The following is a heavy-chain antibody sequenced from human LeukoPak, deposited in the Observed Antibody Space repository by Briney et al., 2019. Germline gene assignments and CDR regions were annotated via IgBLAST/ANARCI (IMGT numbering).Heavy chain of an antibody. CDR2: IYYSGST. CDR3: ARDVPPPLDYYEARDY. Sequence: SETLSLTCTVSGGSISSSSYYWGWIRQPPGKGLEWIGSIYYSGSTYYNPSLKSRVTISVDTSKNQFSLKLSSVTAADTAVYYCARDVPPPLDYYEARDYWGQGTLVTVSS. V-gene: IGHV4-39*07. CDR1: GGSISSSSYY. D-gene: IGHD3-22*01. J-gene: IGHJ4*02.